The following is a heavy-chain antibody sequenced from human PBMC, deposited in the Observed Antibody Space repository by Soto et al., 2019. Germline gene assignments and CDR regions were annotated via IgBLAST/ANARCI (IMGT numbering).Heavy chain of an antibody. J-gene: IGHJ6*02. CDR3: ARCIQGDYYYGMDV. CDR1: GYTFYSHS. D-gene: IGHD5-18*01. CDR2: INADYGNT. Sequence: QAQLVQSGAEVRKPGASVKASCKASGYTFYSHSISWVRQAPGQGLEWMGRINADYGNTQYAQKFRGRVTMTTDTSTTTVYMELTNLRSDDTAVYYCARCIQGDYYYGMDVGGQGTTVTVSS. V-gene: IGHV1-18*01.